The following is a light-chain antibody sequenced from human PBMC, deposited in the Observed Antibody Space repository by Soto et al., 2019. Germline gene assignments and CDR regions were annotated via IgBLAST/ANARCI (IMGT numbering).Light chain of an antibody. CDR3: QKYFSAPWT. CDR1: QAISKS. J-gene: IGKJ1*01. CDR2: AAS. V-gene: IGKV1-27*01. Sequence: DIQMTQSPSSLSASVVDRVTITCRASQAISKSLAWYQQKPGKVPKLLIYAASTLQSGVPSRFSGSGSGTDFTLTISSLQPEDVAAYYCQKYFSAPWTFGQGTKVDIK.